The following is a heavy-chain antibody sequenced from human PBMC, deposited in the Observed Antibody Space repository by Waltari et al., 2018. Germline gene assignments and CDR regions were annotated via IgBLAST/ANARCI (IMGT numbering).Heavy chain of an antibody. CDR3: VSFIASGTTRIDY. CDR1: GFSFSAYA. D-gene: IGHD2-21*01. V-gene: IGHV3-23*01. Sequence: EVQLLESGGGLVQPGGSLRLSCVVSGFSFSAYAMTWVRQAPGKGLHWVSSITARGDSTSFADYVKGRFTISGDNSKNTLYLQMNSLSAEDSAVYFCVSFIASGTTRIDYWGQGTLVTVSS. J-gene: IGHJ4*02. CDR2: ITARGDST.